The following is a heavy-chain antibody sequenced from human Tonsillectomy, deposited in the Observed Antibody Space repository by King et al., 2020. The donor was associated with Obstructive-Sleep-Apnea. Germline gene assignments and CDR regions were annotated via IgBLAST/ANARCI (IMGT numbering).Heavy chain of an antibody. CDR1: GFSLRTSGVG. V-gene: IGHV2-5*02. J-gene: IGHJ2*01. CDR2: IYGDDDK. D-gene: IGHD3-3*01. CDR3: AHSLPGFRLWSGPDPNWYFDL. Sequence: ITLKESGPTLVKPTQTLTLTCAFSGFSLRTSGVGVGWIRQPPGKALECLALIYGDDDKRYSPSLKRRLTITKDTSKNQVVLKMTNMDPVDTATYYCAHSLPGFRLWSGPDPNWYFDLWGRGTLVTVSS.